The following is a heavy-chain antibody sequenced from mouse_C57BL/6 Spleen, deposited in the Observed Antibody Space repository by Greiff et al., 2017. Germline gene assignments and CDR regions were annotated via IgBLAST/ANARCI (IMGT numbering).Heavy chain of an antibody. V-gene: IGHV1-55*01. CDR3: ARDANDYDPYAMDY. Sequence: QVHVKQPGAELVKPGASVKMSCKASGYTFTSYWITWVKQRPGQGLAWIGDIYPGSGSTKYNEKFKSKATLTVDTSTSTAYMQLSSLTSEDSAVYYCARDANDYDPYAMDYGGQGTSVTVSS. CDR1: GYTFTSYW. CDR2: IYPGSGST. D-gene: IGHD2-4*01. J-gene: IGHJ4*01.